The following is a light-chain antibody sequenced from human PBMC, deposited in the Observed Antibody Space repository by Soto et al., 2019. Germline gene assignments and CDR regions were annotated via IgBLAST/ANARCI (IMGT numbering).Light chain of an antibody. CDR1: SSDVGAYNY. J-gene: IGLJ1*01. V-gene: IGLV2-14*01. Sequence: QSVLTQPASVSGSPGQSIAISCTGTSSDVGAYNYVSWYQQHPGNAPKLIIHEVSNRPSGVSDRFSGSKSGNTASLTISGLQADDGADYYCSSHTPYTPRVFGPGPKLPAL. CDR2: EVS. CDR3: SSHTPYTPRV.